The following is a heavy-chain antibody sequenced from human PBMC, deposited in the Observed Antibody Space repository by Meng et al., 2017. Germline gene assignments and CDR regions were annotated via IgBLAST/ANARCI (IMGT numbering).Heavy chain of an antibody. D-gene: IGHD1-26*01. J-gene: IGHJ2*01. CDR3: ARNSGSYPYWYFDL. V-gene: IGHV3-20*04. CDR2: INWNGGST. Sequence: EGALVGSGGGLVKPGGSLILSCAASGFTFSSYSMNWVRQAPGKGLEWVSGINWNGGSTGYADSVKGRFTISRDNAKNSLYLQMNSLRAEDTALYYCARNSGSYPYWYFDLWGRGTLVTVSS. CDR1: GFTFSSYS.